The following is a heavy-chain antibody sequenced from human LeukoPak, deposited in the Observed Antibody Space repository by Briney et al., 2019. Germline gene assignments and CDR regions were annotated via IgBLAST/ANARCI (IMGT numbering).Heavy chain of an antibody. J-gene: IGHJ4*02. CDR1: GFTFSNAW. CDR2: IKEDGSEK. D-gene: IGHD6-13*01. CDR3: ASGRQLGY. V-gene: IGHV3-7*01. Sequence: PGGSLSLSCAASGFTFSNAWMSWVRQAPGKGLEWVANIKEDGSEKYYVDSVKGRFTISRDNAKNSLYRQVNSLRAEDAAVYYCASGRQLGYWGQGTLVTVPS.